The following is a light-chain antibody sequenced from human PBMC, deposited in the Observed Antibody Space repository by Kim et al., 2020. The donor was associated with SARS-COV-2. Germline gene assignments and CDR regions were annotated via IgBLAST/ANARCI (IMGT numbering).Light chain of an antibody. J-gene: IGKJ1*01. CDR2: DAS. CDR3: QQYNIYPGT. CDR1: VTISGR. V-gene: IGKV1-5*01. Sequence: VGDTVTISCRARVTISGRLACDQQRPETAPKGLFYDASRFQHGVPSRFSGSGSGTEFTLTISSLQPDDFATYYCQQYNIYPGTFGQGTKVDIK.